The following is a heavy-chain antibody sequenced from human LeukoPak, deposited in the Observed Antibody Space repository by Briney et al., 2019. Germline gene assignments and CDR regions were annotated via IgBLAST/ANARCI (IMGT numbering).Heavy chain of an antibody. CDR1: GGSISSSSYY. CDR2: IYYSGST. Sequence: SETLSLTCTVSGGSISSSSYYWGWIRQPPGKGLEWIGSIYYSGSTYYNPSLKSRVTISADTSKNQFSLKLSSVTAADTAVYYCARVTTVKAYYYYGMDVWGQGTTVTVSS. J-gene: IGHJ6*02. D-gene: IGHD4-11*01. V-gene: IGHV4-39*01. CDR3: ARVTTVKAYYYYGMDV.